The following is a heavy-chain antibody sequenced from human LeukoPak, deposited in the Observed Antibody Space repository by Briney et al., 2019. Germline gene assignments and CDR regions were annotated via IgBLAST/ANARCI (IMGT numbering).Heavy chain of an antibody. Sequence: GGTLRLSCSPSGFTFNSYAMHCVCEAPGKGQEYVSAIISNGGTTYYAYSVKSRFTISRDNSKNLLYLQMSSLRAEDTAVYYCVKDALWFGESIDYWGQGTLVTVSS. J-gene: IGHJ4*02. CDR2: IISNGGTT. V-gene: IGHV3-64D*09. CDR3: VKDALWFGESIDY. CDR1: GFTFNSYA. D-gene: IGHD3-10*01.